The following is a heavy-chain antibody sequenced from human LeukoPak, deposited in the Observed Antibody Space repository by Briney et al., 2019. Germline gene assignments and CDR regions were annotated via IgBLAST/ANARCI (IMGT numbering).Heavy chain of an antibody. D-gene: IGHD3-16*01. J-gene: IGHJ4*02. CDR2: IKQDGSEK. CDR1: GFTVSSHW. Sequence: GGSLRLSCAGSGFTVSSHWMSWVRQAPGKGPEWVANIKQDGSEKNYVDSVKGRFTISRDNAKDSLYLQMNSLRAEDTAMYYCVRDYLGYWGQGTLVTVSS. V-gene: IGHV3-7*01. CDR3: VRDYLGY.